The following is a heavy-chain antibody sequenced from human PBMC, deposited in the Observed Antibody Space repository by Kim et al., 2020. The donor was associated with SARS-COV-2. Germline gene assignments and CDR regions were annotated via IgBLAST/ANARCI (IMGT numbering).Heavy chain of an antibody. CDR2: IYYSGNT. V-gene: IGHV4-31*03. J-gene: IGHJ4*02. D-gene: IGHD3-9*01. Sequence: SETLSLTCTVSGGSISSGGYYWSWIRQHPGKGLEWIGYIYYSGNTYYNPSLKSRVTISVDTSKNQFSLKLSSVTAADTAVYYCARLDILTGYYLDYWGQGTLVTVSS. CDR3: ARLDILTGYYLDY. CDR1: GGSISSGGYY.